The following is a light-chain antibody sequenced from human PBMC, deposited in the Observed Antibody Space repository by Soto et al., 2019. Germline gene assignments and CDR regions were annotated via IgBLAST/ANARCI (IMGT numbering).Light chain of an antibody. J-gene: IGKJ5*01. CDR3: QQYYNWPRT. CDR2: GAS. CDR1: QSVSSN. Sequence: EIVMTQSPATLSVSPGERATLPCRASQSVSSNLAWYQQKPGQAPRLLIYGASTRATGLPARFSGSGSGTEFTLTINSLQAEDCAVYYCQQYYNWPRTFGQGTRLEIK. V-gene: IGKV3-15*01.